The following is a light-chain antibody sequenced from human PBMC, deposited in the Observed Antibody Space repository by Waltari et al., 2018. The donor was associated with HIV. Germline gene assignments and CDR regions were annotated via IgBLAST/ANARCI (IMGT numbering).Light chain of an antibody. CDR3: YSTDITSHQRV. J-gene: IGLJ3*02. Sequence: SYELTQPPSVSVSPGQTARITCSGDALPKKYAYWYQQRSGQAPGLVIYEDSKRPSGIPERFSGSSSGTMVTLTISGAQVEAEADYYCYSTDITSHQRVFGGGTKLTVL. CDR2: EDS. CDR1: ALPKKY. V-gene: IGLV3-10*01.